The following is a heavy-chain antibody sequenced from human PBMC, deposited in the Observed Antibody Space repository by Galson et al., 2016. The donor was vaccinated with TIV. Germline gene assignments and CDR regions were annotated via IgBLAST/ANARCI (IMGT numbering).Heavy chain of an antibody. V-gene: IGHV1-3*01. CDR1: GYTLTIYA. J-gene: IGHJ5*02. CDR3: ARDVGSSSTSWFDP. Sequence: SVKVSCKASGYTLTIYAMHWVRQAPGQRLEWMGWINAGNGDTNYAQKFEGRVTMTRDTSMTTVYMDLSSLKSDDTAVYYCARDVGSSSTSWFDPWGQGTLVTVSS. D-gene: IGHD6-6*01. CDR2: INAGNGDT.